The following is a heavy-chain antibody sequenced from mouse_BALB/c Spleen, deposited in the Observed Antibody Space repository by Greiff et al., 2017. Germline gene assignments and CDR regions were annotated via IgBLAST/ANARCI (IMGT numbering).Heavy chain of an antibody. CDR1: GYTFTDYY. CDR3: ASYGGY. J-gene: IGHJ3*01. CDR2: VNPYNGGT. D-gene: IGHD1-1*02. Sequence: VQLQQSGPELVKPGASVKMSCKASGYTFTDYYMDWVKQSHGESLEWIGRVNPYNGGTSYNQKFKGKATLTVDKSSSTAYMELNSLTSEDSAVYYCASYGGYWGQGTLVTVSA. V-gene: IGHV1-19*01.